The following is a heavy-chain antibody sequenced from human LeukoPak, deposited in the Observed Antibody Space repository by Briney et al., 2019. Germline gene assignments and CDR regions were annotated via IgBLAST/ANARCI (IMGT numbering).Heavy chain of an antibody. Sequence: GGSLRLSCAASGFTVSSNYMSWVRQAPGKGLEWVSAINGSGGSTYYADSVKGRFTISRDNSKNTLYLQMNSLRAEDTAVYYCANSGSGSPYFFDYWGQGTLVTVSS. CDR2: INGSGGST. CDR1: GFTVSSNY. D-gene: IGHD3-10*01. CDR3: ANSGSGSPYFFDY. V-gene: IGHV3-23*01. J-gene: IGHJ4*02.